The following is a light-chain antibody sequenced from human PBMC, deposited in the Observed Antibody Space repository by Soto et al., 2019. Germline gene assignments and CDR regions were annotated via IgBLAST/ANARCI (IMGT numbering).Light chain of an antibody. CDR1: SSDIGGYNF. CDR2: EVS. Sequence: QSALTQPASVSGSPGQSITISCTGTSSDIGGYNFVSWYQQHPGKAPKLIIYEVSGRPSGVSNRFSGSKSGNTASLTISGLQAEDEADYSCCSYAGSTTYVFGTGTKVTVL. V-gene: IGLV2-23*02. CDR3: CSYAGSTTYV. J-gene: IGLJ1*01.